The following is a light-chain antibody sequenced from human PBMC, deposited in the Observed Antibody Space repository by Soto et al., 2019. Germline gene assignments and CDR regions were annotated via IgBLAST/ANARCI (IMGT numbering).Light chain of an antibody. J-gene: IGKJ1*01. Sequence: EIVLTQSPGTLSLSPGERATLSCRASQSVSSSYLAWFQQKPGQAPSLLIYVASSRATGIPDRFSGSGSGTDFTLTISRLEPEDFAVYYCHQYGTSPTWTFGQGTKVEIK. CDR3: HQYGTSPTWT. CDR1: QSVSSSY. V-gene: IGKV3-20*01. CDR2: VAS.